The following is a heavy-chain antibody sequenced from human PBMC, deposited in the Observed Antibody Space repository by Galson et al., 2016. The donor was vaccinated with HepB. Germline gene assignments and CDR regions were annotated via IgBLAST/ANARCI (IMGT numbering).Heavy chain of an antibody. D-gene: IGHD2-21*02. J-gene: IGHJ4*02. Sequence: SLRLSCAASGFSFSDYSMSWIRQAPGKGLEWVSYISSSDNSPYTSYADSVKGRFSISRDNAKNSLYLQMNSLRAEDTAVYYCAVCGGGCSNFDYWGQGTLVTVSS. CDR2: ISSSDNSPYT. V-gene: IGHV3-11*06. CDR1: GFSFSDYS. CDR3: AVCGGGCSNFDY.